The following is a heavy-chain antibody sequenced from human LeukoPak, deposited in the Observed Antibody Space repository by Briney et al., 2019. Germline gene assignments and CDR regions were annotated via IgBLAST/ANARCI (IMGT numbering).Heavy chain of an antibody. D-gene: IGHD3-22*01. Sequence: PSETLSLTCTVSGGSISSYYWSWIRQPAGKGLEWIGRIYTSGSTNYNPSLKSRVTMSVDTSKNQFSLKLRSVTAADTAVYYCAREVADYYDSSGAYFDYWGQGTLVTVSS. CDR1: GGSISSYY. V-gene: IGHV4-4*07. CDR3: AREVADYYDSSGAYFDY. CDR2: IYTSGST. J-gene: IGHJ4*02.